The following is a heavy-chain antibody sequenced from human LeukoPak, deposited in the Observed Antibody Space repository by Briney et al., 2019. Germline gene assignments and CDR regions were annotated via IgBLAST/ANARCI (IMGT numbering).Heavy chain of an antibody. V-gene: IGHV1-69*06. CDR1: GGTFSSYA. CDR2: IIPIFGTA. Sequence: SVKVSCKASGGTFSSYAISWVRQAPGQGLEWMGGIIPIFGTANYAQKFQGRVTITSAKSTSTAYMELSSLRSEDTAVYYCARDRRWSHYDSSANGAFDIWGQGTMVTVSS. D-gene: IGHD3-22*01. J-gene: IGHJ3*02. CDR3: ARDRRWSHYDSSANGAFDI.